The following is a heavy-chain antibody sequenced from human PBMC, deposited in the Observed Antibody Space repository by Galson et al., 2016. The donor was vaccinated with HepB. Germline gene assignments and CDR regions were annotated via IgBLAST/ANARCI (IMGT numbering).Heavy chain of an antibody. CDR2: ITGSGATT. CDR3: GKHGGFDY. Sequence: SLRLSCAASGFSFSTSGMSWVCQTPGRGLEWVSGITGSGATTHYADSVKGRFTISRDNSKNTLYLDMNNLRAGDTAVYYCGKHGGFDYWGQGALVTVSS. V-gene: IGHV3-23*01. CDR1: GFSFSTSG. D-gene: IGHD3-16*01. J-gene: IGHJ4*02.